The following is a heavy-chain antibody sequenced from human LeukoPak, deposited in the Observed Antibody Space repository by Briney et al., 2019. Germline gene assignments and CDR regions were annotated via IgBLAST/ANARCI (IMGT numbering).Heavy chain of an antibody. D-gene: IGHD3-22*01. Sequence: SETLSLTCTVSGGSAGSNSYYWGWIRQPPGKGLEWLGTIYYSGATYYNPSLESRVAIFVDTSKSQFSLRLNTGPAADTAVYYGARLSGFLNYDSGGYNRSDYWGQGELATVSS. CDR2: IYYSGAT. CDR1: GGSAGSNSYY. CDR3: ARLSGFLNYDSGGYNRSDY. V-gene: IGHV4-39*01. J-gene: IGHJ4*02.